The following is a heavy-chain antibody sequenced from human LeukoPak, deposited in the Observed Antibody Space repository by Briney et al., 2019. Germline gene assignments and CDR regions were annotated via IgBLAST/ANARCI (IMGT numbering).Heavy chain of an antibody. CDR2: ISSSSSSTI. D-gene: IGHD2-21*02. Sequence: GGSLRLSCAASGFTFSSYSMNWVRQAPGKGLEWVSYISSSSSSTIYYADSVKGRFTTSRDNAKNSLYLQMNSLRAEDTAVYYCARGGMTRDAFDIWGQGTMVTVSS. CDR1: GFTFSSYS. V-gene: IGHV3-48*01. CDR3: ARGGMTRDAFDI. J-gene: IGHJ3*02.